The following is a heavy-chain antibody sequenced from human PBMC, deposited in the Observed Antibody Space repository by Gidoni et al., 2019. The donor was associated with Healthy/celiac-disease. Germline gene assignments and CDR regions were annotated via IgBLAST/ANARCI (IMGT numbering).Heavy chain of an antibody. CDR3: ARLGLDCGGDCYSDY. CDR2: ISSSSSYI. J-gene: IGHJ4*02. V-gene: IGHV3-21*01. D-gene: IGHD2-21*01. CDR1: GFTFSSYS. Sequence: EVQLVESGGGLVTPGGSLRLSCAASGFTFSSYSMNWVRQAPGKGLEWVSSISSSSSYIYYADSVKGRFTISRDNAKNSLYLQMNSLRAEDTAVYYCARLGLDCGGDCYSDYWGQGTLVTVSS.